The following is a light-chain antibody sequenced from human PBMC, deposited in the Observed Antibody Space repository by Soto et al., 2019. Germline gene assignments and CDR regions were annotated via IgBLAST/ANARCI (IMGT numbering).Light chain of an antibody. Sequence: DIQMTQSPSTLSASVGDRVTITCRASQSISSWLAWYQQKPGKAPKLLIYDASSLESGVPSRFSGSGSGTEFTLTISSLQPDDFATYYCQQYNSISREFGQGTKVDIK. CDR1: QSISSW. J-gene: IGKJ1*01. CDR3: QQYNSISRE. CDR2: DAS. V-gene: IGKV1-5*01.